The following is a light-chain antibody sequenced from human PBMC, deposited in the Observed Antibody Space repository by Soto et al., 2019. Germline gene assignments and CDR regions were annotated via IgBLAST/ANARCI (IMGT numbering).Light chain of an antibody. J-gene: IGKJ3*01. V-gene: IGKV1-33*01. CDR2: GAS. Sequence: QMNPVPTPLFSSVGGRININLQGRQDHRKLLSWYQQKPGRAPKLLIYGASNLETGVPSRFSGSGYGTDFTFTISSLQPEDIATYYCQHYDHLPPFTFGPGTKVAI. CDR1: QDHRKL. CDR3: QHYDHLPPFT.